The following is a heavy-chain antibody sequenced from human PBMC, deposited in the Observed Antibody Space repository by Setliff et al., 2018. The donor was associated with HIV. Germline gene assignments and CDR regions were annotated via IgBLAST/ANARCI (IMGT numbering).Heavy chain of an antibody. V-gene: IGHV4-61*09. Sequence: LSLTCTVSGGSISSGSYYWSWIRQPAGKGLEWIGEIYHSGITNYNPSLKSRVTISVDTSKNQFSLKLTSVTAADTAVYYCARSPTNTYYNFWSGYSYFDYWGQGTLVTVSS. CDR2: IYHSGIT. CDR3: ARSPTNTYYNFWSGYSYFDY. J-gene: IGHJ4*02. D-gene: IGHD3-3*01. CDR1: GGSISSGSYY.